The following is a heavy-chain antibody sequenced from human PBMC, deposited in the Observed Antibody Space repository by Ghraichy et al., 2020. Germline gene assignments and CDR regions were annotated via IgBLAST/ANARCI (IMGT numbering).Heavy chain of an antibody. J-gene: IGHJ5*02. CDR3: AREVSEMATSNWFDP. CDR2: INHSGST. D-gene: IGHD5-24*01. Sequence: SGTLSLTCAVYGGSFSGYYWSWIRQPPGKGLEWIGEINHSGSTNYNPSLKSRVTISVDTSKNQFSLKLSSVTAADTAVYYCAREVSEMATSNWFDPWGQGTLVTVSS. V-gene: IGHV4-34*01. CDR1: GGSFSGYY.